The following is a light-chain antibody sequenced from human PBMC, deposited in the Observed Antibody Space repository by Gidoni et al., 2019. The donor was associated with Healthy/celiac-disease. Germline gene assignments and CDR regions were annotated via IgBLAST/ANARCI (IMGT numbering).Light chain of an antibody. Sequence: EIVLTQSPVTLSLSPGERAILSCRASQSVSSSYLAWYQQKPGQAPRLLIYGASSRATGIPDRFSGSGSGTDFTLTISRLEPEDFAVYYCQQYGSSPLTFGGGTKVEIK. CDR1: QSVSSSY. J-gene: IGKJ4*01. V-gene: IGKV3-20*01. CDR3: QQYGSSPLT. CDR2: GAS.